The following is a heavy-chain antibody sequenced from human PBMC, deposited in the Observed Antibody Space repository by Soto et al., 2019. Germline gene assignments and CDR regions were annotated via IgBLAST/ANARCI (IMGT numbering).Heavy chain of an antibody. V-gene: IGHV3-66*01. D-gene: IGHD3-10*01. J-gene: IGHJ4*02. CDR3: ARDSSYYGSGRGVLDY. Sequence: EVQLVESGGGLVQPGGSLRLSCAVSGFTVSTNYMSWVRQAPGKGPECVSLIYSDGSTYYADSVRGRFTTPRDTSKNTLYLQMDNLGAEDTAVYHCARDSSYYGSGRGVLDYWGQGTLVTVSS. CDR2: IYSDGST. CDR1: GFTVSTNY.